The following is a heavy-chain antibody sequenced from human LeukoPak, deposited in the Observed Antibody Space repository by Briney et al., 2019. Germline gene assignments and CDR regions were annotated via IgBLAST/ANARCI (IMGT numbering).Heavy chain of an antibody. CDR3: AKSGVAGSRYFDY. Sequence: GGSLRLSCGASGFTFSSYAMSWVRQAPGKGLEWVSSISGTGGSTYYADSVKGRFTISRDNSKNTLYLQMNSLRAEDTAVYYCAKSGVAGSRYFDYWGQGTLVTVSS. CDR1: GFTFSSYA. CDR2: ISGTGGST. J-gene: IGHJ4*02. V-gene: IGHV3-23*01. D-gene: IGHD2-15*01.